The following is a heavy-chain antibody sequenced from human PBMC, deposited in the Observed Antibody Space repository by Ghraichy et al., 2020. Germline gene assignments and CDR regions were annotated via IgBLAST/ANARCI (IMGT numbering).Heavy chain of an antibody. J-gene: IGHJ4*02. CDR3: ARDKNFYGLDY. CDR2: IIPVFGTA. D-gene: IGHD2/OR15-2a*01. V-gene: IGHV1-69*06. Sequence: GGIIPVFGTANYAQKFQGRVTITADISASTAYMELSSLRSEDTAVYFCARDKNFYGLDYWGQVTLVT.